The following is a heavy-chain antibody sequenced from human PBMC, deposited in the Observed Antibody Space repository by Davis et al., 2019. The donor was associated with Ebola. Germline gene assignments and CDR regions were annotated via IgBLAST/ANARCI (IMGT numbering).Heavy chain of an antibody. J-gene: IGHJ4*02. CDR1: GFTFSSYG. V-gene: IGHV3-30*18. CDR2: ISYDGSNK. Sequence: PGGSLRLSCAASGFTFSSYGMHWVRQAPGKGLEWVAVISYDGSNKYYADSVKGRFTISRDNSKNTLYLQMNSLRAEDTAVYYCVEEGYSSGCFDYWGQGTLVTVSS. D-gene: IGHD6-19*01. CDR3: VEEGYSSGCFDY.